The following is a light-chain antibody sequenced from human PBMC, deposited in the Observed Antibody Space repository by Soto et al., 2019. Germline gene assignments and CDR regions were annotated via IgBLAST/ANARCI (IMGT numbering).Light chain of an antibody. Sequence: EIVMTQSPATLSVSPGERATLSCRASQSVGSNLAWYQQKPGQAPRLLIYGASTRATGLPARFSGSGSGTEFTLIISSLKSEDFAVYYCQQYDNWLRTFGQGTKVEIK. CDR1: QSVGSN. CDR3: QQYDNWLRT. CDR2: GAS. V-gene: IGKV3-15*01. J-gene: IGKJ1*01.